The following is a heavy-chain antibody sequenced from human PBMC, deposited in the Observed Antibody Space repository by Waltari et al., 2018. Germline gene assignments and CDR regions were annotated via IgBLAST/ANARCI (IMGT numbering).Heavy chain of an antibody. J-gene: IGHJ4*02. D-gene: IGHD7-27*01. CDR3: ARGLGISGPFDY. Sequence: QVQLQESGPGLVKPSQTLSLTCTVSGGSISSGGYYWSWTRQHPGKGLEWIGYIYYSGSTYYNPSLKSRVTISVDTSKNQFSLKLSSVTAADTAVYYCARGLGISGPFDYWGQGTLVTVSS. CDR2: IYYSGST. CDR1: GGSISSGGYY. V-gene: IGHV4-31*03.